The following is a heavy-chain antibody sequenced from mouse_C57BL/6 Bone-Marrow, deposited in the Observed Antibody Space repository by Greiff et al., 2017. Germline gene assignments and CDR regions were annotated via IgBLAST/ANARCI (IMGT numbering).Heavy chain of an antibody. V-gene: IGHV1-26*01. J-gene: IGHJ2*01. CDR1: GYTFTDYY. CDR2: INPNNGGT. D-gene: IGHD4-1*01. Sequence: EVQLQQSGPELVKPGASVKISCKASGYTFTDYYMTWVKKSQGKSLEWNGAINPNNGGTSYNKKFKGKATLTVDKSSSTAYMERRSLTSEDSAVYYCARGPNWDEDYWGQGTTLTVSS. CDR3: ARGPNWDEDY.